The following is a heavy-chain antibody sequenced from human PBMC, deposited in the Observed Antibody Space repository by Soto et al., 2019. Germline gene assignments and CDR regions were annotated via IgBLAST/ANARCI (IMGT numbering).Heavy chain of an antibody. CDR2: SSYDGRET. V-gene: IGHV3-30*18. J-gene: IGHJ4*02. D-gene: IGHD2-15*01. Sequence: GGSLRLSCAASDFDFSSYGIHWVRQAPGKGLEWVAASSYDGRETFYADSAKGRFTVSKEMSKNTLSLQMNSLTAEDTAVYFCAKRRGAGGHFDYWGQGALVTVS. CDR1: DFDFSSYG. CDR3: AKRRGAGGHFDY.